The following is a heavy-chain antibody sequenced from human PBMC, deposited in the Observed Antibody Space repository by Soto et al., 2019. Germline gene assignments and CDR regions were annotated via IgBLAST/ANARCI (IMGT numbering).Heavy chain of an antibody. V-gene: IGHV4-59*01. D-gene: IGHD5-12*01. Sequence: SETQSLTSTVSGDYISGYYWSWIRQPPGKGLEWIGYIYSTGSTNYNPSLKTRVTISIDTSQNQFFLKLTSVTAADTAVYYCARENGRYTTYEIDYWGQGTLVTVS. CDR3: ARENGRYTTYEIDY. J-gene: IGHJ4*02. CDR1: GDYISGYY. CDR2: IYSTGST.